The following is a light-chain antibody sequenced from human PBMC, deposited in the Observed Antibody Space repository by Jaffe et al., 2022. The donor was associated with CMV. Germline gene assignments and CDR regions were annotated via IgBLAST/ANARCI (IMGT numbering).Light chain of an antibody. CDR1: QSLVHSDGNTY. J-gene: IGKJ3*01. CDR2: KVS. CDR3: VQGTHWPPGFV. Sequence: DVVMTQSPLSLPVTLGQPASISCRSSQSLVHSDGNTYLNWFQQRPGQSPRRLIYKVSNRDSGVPDRFSGSGSGTDFTLKISRVEAEDVGVYYCVQGTHWPPGFVFGPGTKVDIK. V-gene: IGKV2-30*02.